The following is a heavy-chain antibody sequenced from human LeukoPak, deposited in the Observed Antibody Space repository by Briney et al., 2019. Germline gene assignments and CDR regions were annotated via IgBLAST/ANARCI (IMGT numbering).Heavy chain of an antibody. V-gene: IGHV3-11*04. J-gene: IGHJ3*02. CDR1: RFTFSDYY. D-gene: IGHD6-6*01. CDR2: ISSSGRSI. Sequence: GGSLRLSCAASRFTFSDYYMSWIRQAPGKGLEWVSYISSSGRSIYYADSVRGRFTISRDNAKNTLYLQMNSLRAEDTAVYYCASLFLCYGCSRSSDDFDIWGQGTMVTVSS. CDR3: ASLFLCYGCSRSSDDFDI.